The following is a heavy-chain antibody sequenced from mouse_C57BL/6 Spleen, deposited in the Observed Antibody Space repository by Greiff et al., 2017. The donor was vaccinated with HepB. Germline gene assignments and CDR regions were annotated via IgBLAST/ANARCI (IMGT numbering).Heavy chain of an antibody. CDR1: AYPFPSYW. J-gene: IGHJ1*03. D-gene: IGHD2-5*01. V-gene: IGHV1-52*01. CDR2: IDPSDSET. Sequence: QVQLQQPGAELVRPGSSVKLSCKASAYPFPSYWMQWVKQRPIQGPEWIVNIDPSDSETHYNQKFKDKATLTVDKASSTAYVQLSSLTSEDSAVYYCGRSGSYYSNYFDVWGTGTTVTVSS. CDR3: GRSGSYYSNYFDV.